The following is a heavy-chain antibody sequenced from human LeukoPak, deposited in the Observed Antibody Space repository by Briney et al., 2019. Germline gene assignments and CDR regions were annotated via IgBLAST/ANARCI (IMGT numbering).Heavy chain of an antibody. CDR1: GFTFSSYG. Sequence: GRSLRLSCAASGFTFSSYGMHWVRQAPGKGLEWVAVISYDGSNKYYADSVKGRFTISRDNSKNTLYLQMNSLRAEDTAVYYCAKDTARVVDIVATTSWGQGTLVTVSS. J-gene: IGHJ5*02. D-gene: IGHD5-12*01. CDR3: AKDTARVVDIVATTS. V-gene: IGHV3-30*18. CDR2: ISYDGSNK.